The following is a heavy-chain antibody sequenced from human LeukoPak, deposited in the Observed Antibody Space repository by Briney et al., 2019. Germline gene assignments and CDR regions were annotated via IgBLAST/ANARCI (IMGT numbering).Heavy chain of an antibody. CDR1: GFIFSSYT. Sequence: GGSLRLSCAASGFIFSSYTMNWVRQSPGKGLEWVSSISSSSSYVYFADSVKGRFTISRDNAKNSLYLQMNSLRAEDTAVYYCARGALGMSGRIVDAFDIWGQGTRVTVSS. J-gene: IGHJ3*02. CDR2: ISSSSSYV. D-gene: IGHD1-14*01. V-gene: IGHV3-21*01. CDR3: ARGALGMSGRIVDAFDI.